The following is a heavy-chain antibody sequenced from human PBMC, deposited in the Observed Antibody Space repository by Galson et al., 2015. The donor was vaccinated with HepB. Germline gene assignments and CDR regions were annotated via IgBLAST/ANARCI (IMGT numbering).Heavy chain of an antibody. D-gene: IGHD1-26*01. CDR1: GFTFRSYD. CDR3: VREALGRSYTYFDY. CDR2: IDSVGNT. J-gene: IGHJ4*02. V-gene: IGHV3-13*01. Sequence: SLRLSCAASGFTFRSYDMHWVRQAAGKGLEWVSAIDSVGNTYYAASMKGRFTISREDAKNSLSLQMNSLRGDDTAVYYCVREALGRSYTYFDYWGRGTLVTVSS.